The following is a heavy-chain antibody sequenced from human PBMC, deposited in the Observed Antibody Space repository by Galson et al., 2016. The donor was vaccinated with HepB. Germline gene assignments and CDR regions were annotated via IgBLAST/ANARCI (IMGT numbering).Heavy chain of an antibody. CDR3: ASKVRGLLVY. Sequence: ETLSLTCTVSGDSISNSPNYYWGWIRQTPGKGLQWIASIYYTGTTYYSPSLKSRVTISVDKSKNQFSLKLSSVTAADTAVYYCASKVRGLLVYWGQGTLVTVSS. V-gene: IGHV4-39*07. J-gene: IGHJ4*02. CDR1: GDSISNSPNYY. CDR2: IYYTGTT. D-gene: IGHD2-2*01.